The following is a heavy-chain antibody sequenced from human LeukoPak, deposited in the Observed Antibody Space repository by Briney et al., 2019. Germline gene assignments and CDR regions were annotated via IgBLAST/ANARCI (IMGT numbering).Heavy chain of an antibody. Sequence: GGSLRLSCAASGFTFSSYWMSWVRQAPGKGLEWVANIKGDGSEKHYVDSVKGRFTISRDNAKNSLYLQMNSLRVEDTAVYYCATNWNYRFDYWGQGTLVTVSS. D-gene: IGHD1-7*01. CDR3: ATNWNYRFDY. CDR1: GFTFSSYW. CDR2: IKGDGSEK. J-gene: IGHJ4*02. V-gene: IGHV3-7*01.